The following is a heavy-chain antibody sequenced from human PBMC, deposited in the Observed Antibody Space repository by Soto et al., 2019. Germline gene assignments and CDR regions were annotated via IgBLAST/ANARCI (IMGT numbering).Heavy chain of an antibody. CDR2: ISGSGGST. J-gene: IGHJ6*02. V-gene: IGHV3-23*01. D-gene: IGHD3-3*01. Sequence: EVQLLESGGGLVQPGGSLRLSCAASGFTFSSYAMSWVRQAPGKGLEWVAAISGSGGSTYYADSVKGRFTISRDNSKNTLYLQMKSLRAEDTAVYYCAEDGNYDFCSGYSEPYDYYGMDVWGQGNTGTVSS. CDR3: AEDGNYDFCSGYSEPYDYYGMDV. CDR1: GFTFSSYA.